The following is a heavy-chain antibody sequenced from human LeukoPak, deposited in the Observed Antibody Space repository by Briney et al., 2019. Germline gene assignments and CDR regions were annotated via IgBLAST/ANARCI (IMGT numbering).Heavy chain of an antibody. CDR1: GYTLTELS. Sequence: ASVKVSCKVSGYTLTELSMHWVRQAPGKGLEWMGGFDPEDGETIYAQKFQGRVTMTEDTSTDTAYMELSSLRSEDTAVYYCARESTVRGGYGFLYFDYWGQGTLVTVSS. J-gene: IGHJ4*02. V-gene: IGHV1-24*01. CDR2: FDPEDGET. D-gene: IGHD4-17*01. CDR3: ARESTVRGGYGFLYFDY.